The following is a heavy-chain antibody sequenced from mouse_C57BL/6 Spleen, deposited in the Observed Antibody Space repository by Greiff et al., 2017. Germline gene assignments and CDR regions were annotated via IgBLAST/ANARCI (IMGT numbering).Heavy chain of an antibody. V-gene: IGHV1-19*01. CDR3: ASRDWDGYFDV. Sequence: VQLQQSGPVLVKPGASVKMSCKASGYTFTDYYMNWVKQSHGKSLEWIGDINPYNGGTSYNQKFKGKATLTVDKSSSTAYMELNSLTSEDSAVYYCASRDWDGYFDVWGTGTTVTVSS. CDR2: INPYNGGT. CDR1: GYTFTDYY. D-gene: IGHD4-1*01. J-gene: IGHJ1*03.